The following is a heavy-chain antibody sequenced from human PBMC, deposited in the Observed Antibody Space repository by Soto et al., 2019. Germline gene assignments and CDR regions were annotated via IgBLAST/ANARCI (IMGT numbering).Heavy chain of an antibody. V-gene: IGHV2-5*02. CDR2: IYWDDDK. CDR3: AHRRPRNTARDGGTFDY. D-gene: IGHD2-21*02. J-gene: IGHJ4*02. Sequence: SGPKLVNQRQTLTLSCTFSWFSLSTSGVGVGWIRQPPGKAPECLALIYWDDDKRYSPSLKSRLTITKDTSTNQVVLTMSNMDPVDTATYYCAHRRPRNTARDGGTFDYWGQGTLVNISS. CDR1: WFSLSTSGVG.